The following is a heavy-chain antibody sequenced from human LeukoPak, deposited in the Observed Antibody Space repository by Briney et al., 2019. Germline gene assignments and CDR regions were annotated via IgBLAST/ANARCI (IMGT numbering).Heavy chain of an antibody. Sequence: GGSLTLSCAASGFTFSNYAMSWVRQAPGKGLEWVSAISGSGNNTYYADSVKGRFTVSRDNSKNTLYLQMNSLRAEDTAVYYCAKRGTSSYNWFDPWGQGTLVTVSS. CDR2: ISGSGNNT. V-gene: IGHV3-23*01. D-gene: IGHD2-15*01. J-gene: IGHJ5*02. CDR3: AKRGTSSYNWFDP. CDR1: GFTFSNYA.